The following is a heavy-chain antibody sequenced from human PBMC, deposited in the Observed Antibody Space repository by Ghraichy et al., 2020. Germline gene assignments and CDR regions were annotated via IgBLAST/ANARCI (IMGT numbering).Heavy chain of an antibody. CDR3: AKGALGYDSSGSHRLGAFDY. CDR2: ISGSGGST. CDR1: GFTFSSYA. Sequence: GGSLRLSCAASGFTFSSYAMSWVRQAPGKGLEWVSAISGSGGSTYYADSVKGRFTISRDNSKNTLYLQMNSLRAEDTAVYYCAKGALGYDSSGSHRLGAFDYWGQGTLVTVSS. D-gene: IGHD3-22*01. J-gene: IGHJ4*02. V-gene: IGHV3-23*01.